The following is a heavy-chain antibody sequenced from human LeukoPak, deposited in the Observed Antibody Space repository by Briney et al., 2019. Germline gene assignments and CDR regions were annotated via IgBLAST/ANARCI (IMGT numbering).Heavy chain of an antibody. D-gene: IGHD3-16*02. Sequence: ASVKVSCKASGYTFTNYAMNWVRQAPGQGLEWTGWINPNTGNPTYAQGFTGRFVFSLDTSVSTTYLQISSLKAEDTALYYCARAYQRLGELSLPDYWGQGTLVTVSS. J-gene: IGHJ4*02. CDR2: INPNTGNP. CDR1: GYTFTNYA. V-gene: IGHV7-4-1*02. CDR3: ARAYQRLGELSLPDY.